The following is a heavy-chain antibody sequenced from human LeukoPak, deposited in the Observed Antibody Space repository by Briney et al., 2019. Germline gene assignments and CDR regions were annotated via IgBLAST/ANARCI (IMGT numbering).Heavy chain of an antibody. Sequence: GGSLRLSCAASGFTFSSYGMHWVRQAPGKGLEWVAVIWYDGSNKYYADSVKGRFTISRDNSKNTLYLQMNSLRAEDTAVYYCARELSGYSYGYYFDYWGQGTLVTVFS. V-gene: IGHV3-33*01. D-gene: IGHD5-18*01. CDR2: IWYDGSNK. CDR3: ARELSGYSYGYYFDY. J-gene: IGHJ4*02. CDR1: GFTFSSYG.